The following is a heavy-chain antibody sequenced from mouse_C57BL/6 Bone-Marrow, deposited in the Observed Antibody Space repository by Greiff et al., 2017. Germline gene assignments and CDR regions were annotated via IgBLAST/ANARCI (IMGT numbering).Heavy chain of an antibody. CDR3: AREEYAMDY. CDR2: ISDGGSYT. V-gene: IGHV5-4*01. Sequence: EVKLMESGGGLVKPGGSLTLSCAASGFTFSSYAMSWVRQTPEKRLEWVATISDGGSYTYYPDNVKGRFTISRDNAKNNLYLQMSHLKSEDTAMYYCAREEYAMDYWGQGTSVTVSS. CDR1: GFTFSSYA. J-gene: IGHJ4*01.